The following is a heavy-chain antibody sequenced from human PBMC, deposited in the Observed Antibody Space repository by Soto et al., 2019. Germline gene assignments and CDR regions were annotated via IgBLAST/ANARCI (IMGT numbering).Heavy chain of an antibody. J-gene: IGHJ4*02. CDR3: ARDGGRRGGSCPY. V-gene: IGHV3-33*01. CDR2: IWSDGSNK. CDR1: GFTFSSYG. D-gene: IGHD2-15*01. Sequence: ESGGGVVQPGRSLRLSCAASGFTFSSYGMPWVRQSPGKCLEWVAVIWSDGSNKYYVDSVKGRFTISRDNSQNTLYLQMNSLRAEDTAVYYCARDGGRRGGSCPYWGQGTLVTVSS.